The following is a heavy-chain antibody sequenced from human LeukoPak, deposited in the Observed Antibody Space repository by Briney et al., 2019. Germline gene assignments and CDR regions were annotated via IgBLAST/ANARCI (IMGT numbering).Heavy chain of an antibody. CDR3: AKDRCSNGIGCLYYYMDV. Sequence: GGSLRLACAASGFTFSSYGMHWVRHAPGEGREWVAYIQYDRSNQKYAGSVKGRFSISRDNSKNTLSLQMNSPRAEDTAVYYCAKDRCSNGIGCLYYYMDVWGKGTTVTISS. CDR2: IQYDRSNQ. J-gene: IGHJ6*03. D-gene: IGHD2-8*01. CDR1: GFTFSSYG. V-gene: IGHV3-30*02.